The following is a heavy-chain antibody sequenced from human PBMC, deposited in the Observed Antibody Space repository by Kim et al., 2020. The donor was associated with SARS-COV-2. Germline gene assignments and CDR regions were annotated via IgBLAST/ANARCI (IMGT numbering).Heavy chain of an antibody. V-gene: IGHV3-7*01. Sequence: GGSLRLSCAASGFTFSSYWMSWVRQAPGKGLEWVANIKQDGSEKYYVDSVKGRFTISRDNAKNSLYLQMNSLRAEDTAVYYCARGIGNVVYYYGMDVWGQGTTVTVSS. J-gene: IGHJ6*02. CDR2: IKQDGSEK. D-gene: IGHD1-1*01. CDR1: GFTFSSYW. CDR3: ARGIGNVVYYYGMDV.